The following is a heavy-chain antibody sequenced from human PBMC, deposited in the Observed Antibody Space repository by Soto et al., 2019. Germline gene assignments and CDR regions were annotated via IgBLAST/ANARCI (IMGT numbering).Heavy chain of an antibody. V-gene: IGHV1-18*01. J-gene: IGHJ3*02. CDR2: ISPHNDRT. D-gene: IGHD6-19*01. CDR1: GYNFTSYG. Sequence: QLVHSGADVKNPWASVKVSCKAYGYNFTSYGISWVRQAPGQWLEWMGWISPHNDRTTYARRFQDRVTMTTETPTSTVYMELGSLRSDDTAVYYWARDLYYSSGRYFDHDACDIWGQGTVVTVAS. CDR3: ARDLYYSSGRYFDHDACDI.